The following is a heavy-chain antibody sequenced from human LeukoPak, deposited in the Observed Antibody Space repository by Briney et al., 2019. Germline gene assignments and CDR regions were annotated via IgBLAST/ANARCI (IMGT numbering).Heavy chain of an antibody. D-gene: IGHD3-10*01. Sequence: ASVEVSCKASGGTFSSYAISWVRQAPGQGLEWMGGIIPIFGTANYAQKFQGRVTITADESTSTAYMELSSLRSEDTAVYYCARNYGSGTLWGMDVWGQGTTVTVSS. J-gene: IGHJ6*02. CDR1: GGTFSSYA. CDR3: ARNYGSGTLWGMDV. CDR2: IIPIFGTA. V-gene: IGHV1-69*01.